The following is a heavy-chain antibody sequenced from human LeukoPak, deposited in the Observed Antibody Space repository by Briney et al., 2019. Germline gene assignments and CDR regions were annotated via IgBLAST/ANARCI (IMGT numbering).Heavy chain of an antibody. CDR2: IYYSGST. J-gene: IGHJ6*03. CDR3: ARDRRRGWYEYYCMDV. Sequence: SETLSLTCTVSGGSISSYYWSWIRQPPGKGLEWIGYIYYSGSTNYNPSLKSRVTISVDTSKNQFSLKLSSVTAADTAVYYCARDRRRGWYEYYCMDVWGKGTTVTVSS. V-gene: IGHV4-59*01. CDR1: GGSISSYY. D-gene: IGHD6-19*01.